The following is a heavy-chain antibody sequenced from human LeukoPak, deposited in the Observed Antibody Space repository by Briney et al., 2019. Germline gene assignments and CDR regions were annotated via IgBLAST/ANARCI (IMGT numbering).Heavy chain of an antibody. CDR2: ISSSGSTI. CDR1: GFTFSSYE. CDR3: AKTPGDFDWYGYYYYMDV. J-gene: IGHJ6*03. Sequence: PGGSLRLSCAASGFTFSSYEMNWVRQAPGKGLEWVSYISSSGSTIYYADSVKGRFTISRDNAKNSLYLQMNSLRAEDTAVYYCAKTPGDFDWYGYYYYMDVWGKGTTVTISS. V-gene: IGHV3-48*03. D-gene: IGHD3-9*01.